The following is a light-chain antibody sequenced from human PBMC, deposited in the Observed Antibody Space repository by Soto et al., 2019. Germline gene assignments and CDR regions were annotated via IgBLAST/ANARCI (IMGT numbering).Light chain of an antibody. J-gene: IGKJ1*01. CDR1: QSVSTNY. V-gene: IGKV3-20*01. Sequence: EIVLTQSPGTLSLSPGERATLSCRASQSVSTNYLAWYQRKPGQAPRLLIYGASSRATDIPNRFSGSGSGTDFPLTITRLKAEDVAVYYCQQYGSSPPTFGQGTKVEIK. CDR3: QQYGSSPPT. CDR2: GAS.